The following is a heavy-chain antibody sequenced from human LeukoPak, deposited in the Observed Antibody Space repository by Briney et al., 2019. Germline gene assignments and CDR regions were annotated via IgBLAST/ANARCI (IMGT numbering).Heavy chain of an antibody. V-gene: IGHV4-59*01. J-gene: IGHJ4*02. CDR1: GGSISSFY. CDR3: ARGRYGDDGHY. D-gene: IGHD4-17*01. CDR2: IYYTGST. Sequence: SETLSLTCTVPGGSISSFYWSWIRQPPGKVLEWIGYIYYTGSTNYNSSLKSRVTISVDTSKNQFSLKVTSVTAADTAVYYCARGRYGDDGHYWGQGTLVTVSS.